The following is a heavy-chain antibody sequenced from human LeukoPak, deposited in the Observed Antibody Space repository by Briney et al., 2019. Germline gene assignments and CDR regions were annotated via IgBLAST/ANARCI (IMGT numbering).Heavy chain of an antibody. CDR2: ISTTGSNK. Sequence: PGGTLTLSCTASGFTFSDYYMSWIRQPPGEGLEWVSYISTTGSNKYYADSVKGRFTISRDNAKNSLYLQTNNLRAEDTAVYYCARVPRTGTYTDRWGQGTLVIVSS. J-gene: IGHJ4*02. V-gene: IGHV3-11*01. CDR1: GFTFSDYY. CDR3: ARVPRTGTYTDR. D-gene: IGHD3-10*01.